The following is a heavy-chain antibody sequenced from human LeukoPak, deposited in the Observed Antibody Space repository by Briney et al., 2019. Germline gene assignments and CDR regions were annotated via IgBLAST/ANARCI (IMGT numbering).Heavy chain of an antibody. D-gene: IGHD2-21*02. CDR1: GYTFTGYY. J-gene: IGHJ6*02. V-gene: IGHV1-2*02. Sequence: ASVKVSCKASGYTFTGYYMHWVRQAPGQGLEWMGWINPNSGGTNYAQKFQGRVTMTRDTSISTAYMELSRLRSGDTAVYYCARRSAIKLYYYGMDVWGQGTTVTVSS. CDR2: INPNSGGT. CDR3: ARRSAIKLYYYGMDV.